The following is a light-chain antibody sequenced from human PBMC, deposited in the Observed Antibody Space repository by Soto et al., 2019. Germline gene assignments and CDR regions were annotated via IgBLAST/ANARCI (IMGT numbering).Light chain of an antibody. CDR3: RQSNGTPRT. Sequence: IVLTQSPGTLSSSPGERATLSCRASQSVSTSNLAWYQQRPGQAPRLLIYGASRRATGIPDRFSGRGSGTEFTLAISRLQSEDFAIYYCRQSNGTPRTFGQGTKVDIK. CDR2: GAS. CDR1: QSVSTSN. J-gene: IGKJ1*01. V-gene: IGKV3-20*01.